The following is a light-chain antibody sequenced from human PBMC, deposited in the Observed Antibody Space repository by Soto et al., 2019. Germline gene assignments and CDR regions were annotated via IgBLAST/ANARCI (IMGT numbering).Light chain of an antibody. CDR1: QGISNY. CDR3: QKYISTTST. CDR2: AAS. J-gene: IGKJ1*01. V-gene: IGKV1-27*01. Sequence: SIKDRVTITCRASQGISNYLAWYQQKPGKVPKLLIYAASTLQSGVPSRFSGSGSGTDFTLTISSLQPEDGATYYCQKYISTTSTLGQRSKVDIK.